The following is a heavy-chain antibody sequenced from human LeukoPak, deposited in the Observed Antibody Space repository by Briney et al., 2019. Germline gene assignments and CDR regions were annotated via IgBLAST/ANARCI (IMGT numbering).Heavy chain of an antibody. CDR2: ISSSSRYI. J-gene: IGHJ4*02. CDR1: GFTFINYA. CDR3: ARGGSDILTQHDY. Sequence: GGSLTLSCAASGFTFINYAMTWVRQAPGKGLEWVSSISSSSRYIYYADSVKGRFTISRDNAKNSLYLQMNSLRAEDTAVYYCARGGSDILTQHDYWGQGTLVTVSS. D-gene: IGHD3-9*01. V-gene: IGHV3-21*01.